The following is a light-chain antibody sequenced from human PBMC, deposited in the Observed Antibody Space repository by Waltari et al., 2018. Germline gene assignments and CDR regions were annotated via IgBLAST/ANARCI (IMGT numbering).Light chain of an antibody. CDR2: WAS. CDR3: QQYYSTPLT. V-gene: IGKV4-1*01. CDR1: QSVLYSSNNKNY. J-gene: IGKJ4*01. Sequence: DIVMTQSPDSLAVSLGERATINCNSSQSVLYSSNNKNYLAWYQQKPGQPPKLPIYWASIRESGVPDRLSGSGSGTDFTLTISSLQAEDVAVYYCQQYYSTPLTFGGGTKVEIK.